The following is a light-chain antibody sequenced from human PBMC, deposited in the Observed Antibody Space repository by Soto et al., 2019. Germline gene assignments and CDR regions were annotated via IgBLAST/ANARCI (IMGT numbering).Light chain of an antibody. CDR1: QIIDTW. CDR3: LQDHSYPWT. J-gene: IGKJ1*01. CDR2: KAP. V-gene: IGKV1-5*03. Sequence: DIQMTQSPSSLSASVGDRITITCRASQIIDTWLAWYQQKPGKAPKLLIYKAPSLENGVPSRFSGSASGTEFTLTISSLQPEDLASYYCLQDHSYPWTFGQGTKVDIK.